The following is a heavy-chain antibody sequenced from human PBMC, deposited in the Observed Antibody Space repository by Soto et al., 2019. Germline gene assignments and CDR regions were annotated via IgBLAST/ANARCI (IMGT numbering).Heavy chain of an antibody. V-gene: IGHV1-18*01. CDR2: ISAYNGNT. D-gene: IGHD2-8*01. Sequence: ASVKVSCKASGYTFTTYGISWVRQAPGQGLEWMGCISAYNGNTNYAQKFQGRVTMTEDTSTDTAYMELSSLRSEDTAVYYCATDLCTNGVCYYYGMDVWGQGTTVTVSS. J-gene: IGHJ6*02. CDR3: ATDLCTNGVCYYYGMDV. CDR1: GYTFTTYG.